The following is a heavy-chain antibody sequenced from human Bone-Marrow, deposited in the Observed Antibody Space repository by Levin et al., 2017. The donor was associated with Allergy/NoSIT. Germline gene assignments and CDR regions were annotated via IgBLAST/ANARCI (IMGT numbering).Heavy chain of an antibody. Sequence: NTSETLSLTCTVSGGSISTRGYYWGWIRQPPGKGLEWIGSFYYTGSTYYNPPLKSRVTISVDTSKNQFSLNLSSLTAADTAVYYCARHGDGYNFDFWGQGTLVTVSS. CDR1: GGSISTRGYY. V-gene: IGHV4-39*01. D-gene: IGHD5-24*01. J-gene: IGHJ4*02. CDR2: FYYTGST. CDR3: ARHGDGYNFDF.